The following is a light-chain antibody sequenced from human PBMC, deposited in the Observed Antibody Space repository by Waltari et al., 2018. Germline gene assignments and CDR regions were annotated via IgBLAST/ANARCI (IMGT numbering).Light chain of an antibody. CDR3: SSYTSSSTLGV. J-gene: IGLJ2*01. CDR2: DVS. CDR1: SSDVGGYNY. V-gene: IGLV2-14*03. Sequence: QSALTQPASVSGSPGQSITISCTGTSSDVGGYNYFSWYQQHPGKAPKLMIYDVSNRPSGVSNRFSGSKSGNTASLTSSGLQAEDEADYYCSSYTSSSTLGVFGGGTKLTVL.